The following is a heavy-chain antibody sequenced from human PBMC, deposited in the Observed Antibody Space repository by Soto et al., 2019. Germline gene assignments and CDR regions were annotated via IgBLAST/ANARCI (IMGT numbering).Heavy chain of an antibody. CDR3: AKDRAEYYYDSSGYYGYYYGMDV. CDR1: GFTFSSYG. CDR2: ISYDGSNK. V-gene: IGHV3-30*18. J-gene: IGHJ6*02. Sequence: QVQLVESGGGVVQPGRSLRLSCAASGFTFSSYGMHWVRQAPGKGLEWVAVISYDGSNKYYADSVKGRFTISRDNSKKALYLQMNSLRAEDRAVYYCAKDRAEYYYDSSGYYGYYYGMDVWGQGTTVTVSS. D-gene: IGHD3-22*01.